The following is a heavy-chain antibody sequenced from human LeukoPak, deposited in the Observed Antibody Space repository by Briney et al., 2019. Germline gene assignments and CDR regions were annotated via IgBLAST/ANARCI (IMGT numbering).Heavy chain of an antibody. CDR3: ARGGYCSSTSCYINY. Sequence: ASVKVSCKASGYTFTAYYMHWVRQAPGQGLEWMGWINPNSGGTNYAQKFQGRVTMTRDTSISTAYTELSRLRSDDTAVYYCARGGYCSSTSCYINYWGQGTLVTVSS. CDR1: GYTFTAYY. CDR2: INPNSGGT. V-gene: IGHV1-2*02. J-gene: IGHJ4*02. D-gene: IGHD2-2*02.